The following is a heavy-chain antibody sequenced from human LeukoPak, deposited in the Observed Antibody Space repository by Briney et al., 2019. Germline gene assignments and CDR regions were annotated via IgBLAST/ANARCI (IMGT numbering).Heavy chain of an antibody. V-gene: IGHV3-64*02. J-gene: IGHJ5*02. Sequence: PGGSLRLSCATSGFTLSDYSMHWVRQSPGMGLEYVSAIEYRGGRTFYADSVKGRFTISRDTSKNTLYLQMGSLRPDDMGVYYCARVVRAGWFDPWGQGTLVTVSS. D-gene: IGHD6-19*01. CDR3: ARVVRAGWFDP. CDR2: IEYRGGRT. CDR1: GFTLSDYS.